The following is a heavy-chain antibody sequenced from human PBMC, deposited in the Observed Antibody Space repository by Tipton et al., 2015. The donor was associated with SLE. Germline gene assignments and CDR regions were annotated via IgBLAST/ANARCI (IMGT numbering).Heavy chain of an antibody. J-gene: IGHJ6*03. CDR1: GGSFSGYY. V-gene: IGHV4-34*01. D-gene: IGHD3-10*01. CDR3: ARGREVPYYYYYYMDV. CDR2: INHSGST. Sequence: LSLTCAVYGGSFSGYYWSWIRQPPGKGLEWIGEINHSGSTNYNPSLKSRVTISVDTSKNQFSLKLSSVTAADTAVYYCARGREVPYYYYYYMDVWGKGTTVTVSS.